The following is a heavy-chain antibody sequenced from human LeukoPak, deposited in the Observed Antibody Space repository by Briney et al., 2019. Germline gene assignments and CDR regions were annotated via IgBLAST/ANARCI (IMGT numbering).Heavy chain of an antibody. Sequence: PGGSLRLSCAASGFTVSSNYVSWVRQAPGKGLEWVSVIYSGGSTYYADSVKGRFTISRDNSKNTLYLQMNSLRAEDTAVYYCARATDCGGDCRELDYWGQGTLVTVSS. J-gene: IGHJ4*02. V-gene: IGHV3-66*02. CDR1: GFTVSSNY. CDR2: IYSGGST. D-gene: IGHD2-21*02. CDR3: ARATDCGGDCRELDY.